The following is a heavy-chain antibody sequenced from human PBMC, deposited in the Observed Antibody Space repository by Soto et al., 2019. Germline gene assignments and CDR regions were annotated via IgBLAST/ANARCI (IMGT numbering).Heavy chain of an antibody. J-gene: IGHJ5*02. Sequence: SETLSLTCTVSGGSISSGNYYWSWIRQPPGKGLEWIGFISYSGTTHYSASLRSRVSISVDTSKKQFSLDLSSVTAADTAVYYCVREDSFRDSSAPWGQGTLVTVSS. V-gene: IGHV4-30-4*01. CDR1: GGSISSGNYY. D-gene: IGHD3-22*01. CDR2: ISYSGTT. CDR3: VREDSFRDSSAP.